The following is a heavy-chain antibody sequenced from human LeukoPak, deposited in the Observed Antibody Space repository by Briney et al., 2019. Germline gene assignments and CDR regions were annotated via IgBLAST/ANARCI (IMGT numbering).Heavy chain of an antibody. D-gene: IGHD6-13*01. V-gene: IGHV3-9*01. J-gene: IGHJ4*02. Sequence: PGRSLRLSCAASGFTFDDYAMHWVRQAPGKGLEGVSGISWNSGSIGYADSVKGRFTISRDNAKNSLYLQMNSLRAEDTALYYCAKSWAAGVYYFDYWGQGTLVTVSS. CDR2: ISWNSGSI. CDR3: AKSWAAGVYYFDY. CDR1: GFTFDDYA.